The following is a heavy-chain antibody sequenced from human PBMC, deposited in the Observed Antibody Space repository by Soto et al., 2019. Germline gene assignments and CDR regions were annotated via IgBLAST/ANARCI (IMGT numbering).Heavy chain of an antibody. Sequence: SETLSLTCSVSGGSINSYWWSWIRQPAGKGLEWIGRVYSSGTTDYNPSLNSRATMSVETSKNQFSLKLSSVTAADTAVYYCARHQKPRRWQQGLFDYWGQGTLVTVSS. V-gene: IGHV4-4*07. CDR1: GGSINSYW. CDR3: ARHQKPRRWQQGLFDY. CDR2: VYSSGTT. J-gene: IGHJ4*02.